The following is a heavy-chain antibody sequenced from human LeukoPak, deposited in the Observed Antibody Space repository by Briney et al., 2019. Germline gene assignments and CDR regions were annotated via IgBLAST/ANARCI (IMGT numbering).Heavy chain of an antibody. CDR3: AKDNAYYYADY. V-gene: IGHV3-30*02. J-gene: IGHJ4*02. CDR1: GFTFSSYG. CDR2: IGYDGRNK. Sequence: GGSLRLSCAASGFTFSSYGIHWVRLAPGKGLEWVTFIGYDGRNKYYADSVKGRFTISRDNSKNTLYLQMNSLRAEDTAVYYCAKDNAYYYADYWGQGTLVTVSS. D-gene: IGHD3-10*01.